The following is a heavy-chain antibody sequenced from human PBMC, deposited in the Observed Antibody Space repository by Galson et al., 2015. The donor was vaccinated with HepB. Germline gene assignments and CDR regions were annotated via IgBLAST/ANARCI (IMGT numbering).Heavy chain of an antibody. Sequence: SVKVSCKASGYTFTSYGISWVRQAPGQGLEWMGWISAYNGNTNYAQKLQGRVTMTTDTPTSTAYMELRSLRSDDTAVYYCARDRIAAAGLDAFDIWGQGTMVTVSS. CDR2: ISAYNGNT. CDR3: ARDRIAAAGLDAFDI. CDR1: GYTFTSYG. J-gene: IGHJ3*02. V-gene: IGHV1-18*01. D-gene: IGHD6-13*01.